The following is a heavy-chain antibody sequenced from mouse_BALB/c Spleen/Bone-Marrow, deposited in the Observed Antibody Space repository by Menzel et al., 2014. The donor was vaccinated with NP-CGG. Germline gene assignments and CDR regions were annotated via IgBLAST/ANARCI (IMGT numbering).Heavy chain of an antibody. Sequence: EVQLQQSGPSLVKPSQTLSLTCTVTGDSITSGYWYWIRKLPGNKLEYMGYISYSGSTYYSPSLKSRVSITRDTSKNQYYLQLNSVTTEDTATYCCATYDGYYLDYWGQGTSLTVSS. V-gene: IGHV3-8*02. CDR1: GDSITSGY. J-gene: IGHJ2*02. D-gene: IGHD2-3*01. CDR3: ATYDGYYLDY. CDR2: ISYSGST.